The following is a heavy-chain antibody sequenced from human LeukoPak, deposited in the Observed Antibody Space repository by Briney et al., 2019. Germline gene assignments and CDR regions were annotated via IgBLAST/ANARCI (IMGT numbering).Heavy chain of an antibody. CDR1: GFTFSSYS. Sequence: GGSLRLSCAASGFTFSSYSMNWVRQAPGKGLEWVSYISSSSSTIYYADSVKGRFTISRDNAKNSLYLQMNSLRAEDTAVYYCAREDSPDYGDYGWFDPWGQGTLVTVSS. CDR2: ISSSSSTI. J-gene: IGHJ5*02. CDR3: AREDSPDYGDYGWFDP. V-gene: IGHV3-48*01. D-gene: IGHD4-17*01.